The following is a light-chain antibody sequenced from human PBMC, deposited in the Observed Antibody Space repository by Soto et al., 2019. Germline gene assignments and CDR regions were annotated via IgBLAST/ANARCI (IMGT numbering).Light chain of an antibody. V-gene: IGLV2-14*03. Sequence: QSVLTQPASVSGSPGQSITISCAGTSSDVGGHNYVSWYQQHPGKAPKLIIYDVNNRPSGVSNRFSGSKSGNTASLTISGLQAEDEADYFCYAPRSSSTLYVFGTGTKLTVL. CDR2: DVN. CDR1: SSDVGGHNY. J-gene: IGLJ1*01. CDR3: YAPRSSSTLYV.